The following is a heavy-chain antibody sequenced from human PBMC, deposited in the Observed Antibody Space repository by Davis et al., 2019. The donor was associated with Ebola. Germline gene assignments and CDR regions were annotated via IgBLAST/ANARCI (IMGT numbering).Heavy chain of an antibody. CDR2: MRYSESDT. CDR1: GFAFSSFG. V-gene: IGHV3-30*02. D-gene: IGHD3-9*01. J-gene: IGHJ4*02. CDR3: AKDDISDWSNYFDS. Sequence: GESLKISCAASGFAFSSFGMHWVRQAPGKGLEWLTFMRYSESDTHYADSVKGRFTISRDNSKNTLYLQMNSLRAEDTAVYYCAKDDISDWSNYFDSWGQGTLVTVSS.